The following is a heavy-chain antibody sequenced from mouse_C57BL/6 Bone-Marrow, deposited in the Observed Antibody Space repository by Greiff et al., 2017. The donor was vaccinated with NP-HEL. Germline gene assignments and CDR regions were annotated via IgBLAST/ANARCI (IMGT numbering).Heavy chain of an antibody. J-gene: IGHJ2*01. Sequence: EVQLQQSGPVLVQPGPSVTLSCKASGFTFTDYYMHWVTQSHGQSLEWIGLVYPYTGGTSYNQKFKGQATLTVDPSSSTAYVELNSLPSEDSAVYYCARSPTIITTVVALDYWGQGTTLTVSS. CDR2: VYPYTGGT. D-gene: IGHD1-1*01. CDR1: GFTFTDYY. V-gene: IGHV1-36*01. CDR3: ARSPTIITTVVALDY.